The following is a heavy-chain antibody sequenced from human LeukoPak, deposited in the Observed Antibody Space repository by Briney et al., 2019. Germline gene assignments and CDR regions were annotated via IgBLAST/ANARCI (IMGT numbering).Heavy chain of an antibody. Sequence: ASVKVSCKTSGYTFTSYYMHWVRQAPGQGLEWMGIIKPSGGSTSYAQKFQGRVTMTRDTSTNTVYMELSSLRSEDTAVYYCARETNDWNFDYWGQGTLVTVSS. V-gene: IGHV1-46*01. D-gene: IGHD1-1*01. CDR2: IKPSGGST. J-gene: IGHJ4*02. CDR1: GYTFTSYY. CDR3: ARETNDWNFDY.